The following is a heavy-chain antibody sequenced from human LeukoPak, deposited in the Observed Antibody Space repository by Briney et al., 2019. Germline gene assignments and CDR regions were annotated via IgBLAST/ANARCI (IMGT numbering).Heavy chain of an antibody. D-gene: IGHD5-18*01. CDR3: ALSGGYSYGNLAY. CDR1: GFTFSSYA. CDR2: ISGSGGST. V-gene: IGHV3-23*01. Sequence: GGSLRLSCAASGFTFSSYAMSWVRQAPGKGLEWDSAISGSGGSTYYADSVKGRFTISRDNSKNTLYLQMNSLRAEDTAVYYCALSGGYSYGNLAYWGQGTLVTVSS. J-gene: IGHJ4*02.